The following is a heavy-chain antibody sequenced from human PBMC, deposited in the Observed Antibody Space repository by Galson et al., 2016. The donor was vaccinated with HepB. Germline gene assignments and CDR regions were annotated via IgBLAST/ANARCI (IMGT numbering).Heavy chain of an antibody. Sequence: LRLSCAVSGFTFSSYWMSWVRQAPGKGLEWIGEINHSGTINYNPSLKSRVTISVDTSKNQFSLNLGSVTAADTAVYYCARRTVVPTAGNWFDPWGQGTLVTVSA. D-gene: IGHD2-2*01. CDR1: GFTFSSYW. CDR2: INHSGTI. V-gene: IGHV4-34*01. CDR3: ARRTVVPTAGNWFDP. J-gene: IGHJ5*02.